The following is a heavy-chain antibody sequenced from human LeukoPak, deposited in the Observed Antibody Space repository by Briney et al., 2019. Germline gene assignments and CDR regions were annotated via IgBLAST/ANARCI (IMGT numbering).Heavy chain of an antibody. V-gene: IGHV3-66*01. D-gene: IGHD3-10*01. J-gene: IGHJ4*02. Sequence: PGGSLRLSCAASGLTVSSNYMSWVRQAPGKGLEWVSVIYSGGSTYYADSVKGRFTISRDNSKNTLYLQMNSLRAEDTAVYYCASNYYGSGSYYPDWGQGTLVTVSS. CDR2: IYSGGST. CDR1: GLTVSSNY. CDR3: ASNYYGSGSYYPD.